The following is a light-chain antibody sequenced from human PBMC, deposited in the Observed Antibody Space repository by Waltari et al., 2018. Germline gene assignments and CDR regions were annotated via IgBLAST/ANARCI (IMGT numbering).Light chain of an antibody. CDR1: QSVSDSY. V-gene: IGKV3-20*01. J-gene: IGKJ1*01. CDR3: QHYGTSLPWT. Sequence: EIPLVQSPGSLSLSPGDSATISCRASQSVSDSYSACFQHKPGQSPRLLIFGTSTRATGIPDRFSGSGSGIEFTLTISRVEAEDFAVYFCQHYGTSLPWTFGQGPRWKSN. CDR2: GTS.